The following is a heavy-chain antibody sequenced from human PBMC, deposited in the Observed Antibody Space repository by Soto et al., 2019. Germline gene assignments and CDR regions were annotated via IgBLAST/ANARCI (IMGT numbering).Heavy chain of an antibody. CDR3: ARGDWGSSGGKDYYYGMDV. CDR1: GGTFSSYA. D-gene: IGHD6-6*01. J-gene: IGHJ6*02. Sequence: ASVKVSCKASGGTFSSYAISWVRQAPGQGLEWMGGIIPIFGTANYAQKFQGRVTITADESTSTAYMELSSLRSEDTAVYYCARGDWGSSGGKDYYYGMDVWGQGTTVTV. CDR2: IIPIFGTA. V-gene: IGHV1-69*13.